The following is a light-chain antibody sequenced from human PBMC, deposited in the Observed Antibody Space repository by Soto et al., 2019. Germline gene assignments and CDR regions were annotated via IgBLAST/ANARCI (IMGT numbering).Light chain of an antibody. J-gene: IGKJ5*01. CDR3: QGLNDYPIT. CDR1: QGISSY. V-gene: IGKV1-9*01. CDR2: AAS. Sequence: DIQLTQSPSFQSASVGDRVTITCRASQGISSYLAWYQQKPGKAPKFLIYAASTLQSGVPSRFSGSGSGTEFTLTISSLQPEDFATYYCQGLNDYPITFGQGTRLEIK.